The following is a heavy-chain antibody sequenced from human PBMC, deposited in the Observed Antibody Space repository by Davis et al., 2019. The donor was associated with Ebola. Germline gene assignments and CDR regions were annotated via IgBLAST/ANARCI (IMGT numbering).Heavy chain of an antibody. CDR2: ISYDGSNK. Sequence: GGSLRLSCAASGFTFSSYGMHWVRQAPGKGLEWVAVISYDGSNKYYADSVKGRFTISRDNSKNTLYLQMNSLRAEDTAVYYCAKGSGYDWDYYYYGMDVWGQGTTVTVSS. CDR1: GFTFSSYG. CDR3: AKGSGYDWDYYYYGMDV. V-gene: IGHV3-30*18. J-gene: IGHJ6*02. D-gene: IGHD5-12*01.